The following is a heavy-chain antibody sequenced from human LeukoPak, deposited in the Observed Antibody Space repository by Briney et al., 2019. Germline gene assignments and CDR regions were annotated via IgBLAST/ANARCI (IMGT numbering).Heavy chain of an antibody. V-gene: IGHV1-24*01. CDR2: FDPEDGET. J-gene: IGHJ4*02. CDR1: GYTLTELA. CDR3: ATSIGSYSPFDY. D-gene: IGHD1-26*01. Sequence: GASVKVSCKVSGYTLTELAMHWVRQAPGKGLEWMGGFDPEDGETIYAQKFQGRVTMTEDTSTDTAYMELSSLRSEDTAVYYCATSIGSYSPFDYWGQGTLVTVSS.